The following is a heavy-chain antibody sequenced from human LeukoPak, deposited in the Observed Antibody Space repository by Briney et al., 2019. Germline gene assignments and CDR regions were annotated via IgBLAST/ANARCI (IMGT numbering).Heavy chain of an antibody. CDR2: INHSGST. V-gene: IGHV4-34*01. CDR1: GGSFSGYY. D-gene: IGHD5-24*01. CDR3: ARRSSKRFNWYFDL. J-gene: IGHJ2*01. Sequence: SETLPLTCAVYGGSFSGYYWSWIRQTPGKGLEWIGEINHSGSTNYNPSLKSRVTISVDTSKNQFSLKLSSVTAADTAVYYCARRSSKRFNWYFDLWGRGTLVTVSS.